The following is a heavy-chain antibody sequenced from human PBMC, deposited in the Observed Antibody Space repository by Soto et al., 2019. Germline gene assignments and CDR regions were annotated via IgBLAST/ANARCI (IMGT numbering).Heavy chain of an antibody. CDR3: AREGYYYDSSGSVD. CDR1: GGTFSSYA. Sequence: SVKVSCKASGGTFSSYAISWVRQAPGQGLEWMGGIIPIFGTANYAQKFQGRVTITADESTSTAYMELSSLRSEDTAVYYCAREGYYYDSSGSVDWGQGTLVTVSS. V-gene: IGHV1-69*13. J-gene: IGHJ4*02. CDR2: IIPIFGTA. D-gene: IGHD3-22*01.